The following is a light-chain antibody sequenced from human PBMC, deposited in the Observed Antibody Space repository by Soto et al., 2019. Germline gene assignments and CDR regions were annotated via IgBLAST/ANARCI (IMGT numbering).Light chain of an antibody. CDR1: KLGDKY. V-gene: IGLV3-1*01. CDR2: QDS. CDR3: QAWHRSLHVV. Sequence: SYELTQPPSVSVSPGQTASITCSGDKLGDKYACWYQQKPGQSPVLVIYQDSKRPSGIPERFSGSNSENTAHLTISGTQAMEDADYYCQAWHRSLHVVSGGGAKLTVL. J-gene: IGLJ2*01.